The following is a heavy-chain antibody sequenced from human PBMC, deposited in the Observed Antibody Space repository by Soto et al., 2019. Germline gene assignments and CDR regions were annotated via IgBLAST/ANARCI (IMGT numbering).Heavy chain of an antibody. CDR1: CGTFSSYA. CDR2: IIPIFGTA. CDR3: ARYASPGYSSNADRDNAFDI. V-gene: IGHV1-69*13. Sequence: SVKVSCKASCGTFSSYAISWERQAPGQGLGWLGGIIPIFGTANSAQQFQGRVKITADESTSTAYMELSSLRAEDTAVYYCARYASPGYSSNADRDNAFDIWGQGTMVTVSS. J-gene: IGHJ3*02. D-gene: IGHD6-13*01.